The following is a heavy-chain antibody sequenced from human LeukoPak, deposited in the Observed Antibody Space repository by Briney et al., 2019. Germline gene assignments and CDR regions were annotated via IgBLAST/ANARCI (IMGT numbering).Heavy chain of an antibody. CDR2: FFYNGVT. D-gene: IGHD3-3*01. V-gene: IGHV4-39*07. Sequence: PSETLSLTCTVSGGSISSSRNYWGWIRQPPGKGLEWIGSFFYNGVTYQNPSLKSRVTILVDTSKNQFSLKLSSVTAADTAVYYCARGRFGDFWSGSPLVDYWGQGTLVTVSS. CDR3: ARGRFGDFWSGSPLVDY. J-gene: IGHJ4*02. CDR1: GGSISSSRNY.